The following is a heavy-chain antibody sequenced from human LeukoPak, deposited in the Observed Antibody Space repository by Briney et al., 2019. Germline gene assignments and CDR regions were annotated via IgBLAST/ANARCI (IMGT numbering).Heavy chain of an antibody. CDR2: IRSKAYGGTT. V-gene: IGHV3-49*04. Sequence: PGGSLRLSCTASGFTFGDYAMSWVRQAPGKGLEWGGFIRSKAYGGTTEYAASVKGRFTISRDDSKSIAYLQMNSLKTEDTAVYYCTRDPGHGDPPDYWGQGTLVTVSS. D-gene: IGHD4-17*01. CDR3: TRDPGHGDPPDY. J-gene: IGHJ4*02. CDR1: GFTFGDYA.